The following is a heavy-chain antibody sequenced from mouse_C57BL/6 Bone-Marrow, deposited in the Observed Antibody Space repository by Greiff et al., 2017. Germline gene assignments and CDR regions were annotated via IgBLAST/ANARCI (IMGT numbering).Heavy chain of an antibody. J-gene: IGHJ4*01. D-gene: IGHD4-1*01. Sequence: EVKLVESGGDLVKPGGSLKLSCAASGFTFSSYGMSWVRQTPDKRLEWVATISSGGSYTYYPDSVKGRFTISRDNAKNTLYLQMSSLKSEDTAMYYCARRWGLTDYAMDYWGQGTSVTVSS. V-gene: IGHV5-6*02. CDR3: ARRWGLTDYAMDY. CDR2: ISSGGSYT. CDR1: GFTFSSYG.